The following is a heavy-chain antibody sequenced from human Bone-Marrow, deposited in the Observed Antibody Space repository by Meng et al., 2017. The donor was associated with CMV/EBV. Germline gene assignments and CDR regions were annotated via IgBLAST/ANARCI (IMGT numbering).Heavy chain of an antibody. J-gene: IGHJ4*02. CDR3: GRRDCSSSSCLIDY. CDR1: GFTFGSYG. V-gene: IGHV3-30*02. CDR2: IRYDGSNK. Sequence: GESLKISCAASGFTFGSYGMHWVRQAPGKGLEWVAFIRYDGSNKYYADSVKGRFTISRDIAKNSLYLQMNFLRADDTAVYYCGRRDCSSSSCLIDYWGQGTLVTVSS. D-gene: IGHD2-2*01.